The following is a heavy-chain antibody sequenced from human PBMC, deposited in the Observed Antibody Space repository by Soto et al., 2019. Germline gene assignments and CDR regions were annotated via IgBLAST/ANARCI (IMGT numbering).Heavy chain of an antibody. J-gene: IGHJ4*02. Sequence: GGSLRLSCVVSGFSVTSNGVSWVRKAPGKGLECVSAISPNCQGIWYPDSVKGRFTISRDISKNTVFLQMDRQRAEDTAVHYWAKDRPYPRDCCHYCGPGTL. CDR3: AKDRPYPRDCCHY. D-gene: IGHD2-21*02. CDR1: GFSVTSNG. V-gene: IGHV3-23*01. CDR2: ISPNCQGI.